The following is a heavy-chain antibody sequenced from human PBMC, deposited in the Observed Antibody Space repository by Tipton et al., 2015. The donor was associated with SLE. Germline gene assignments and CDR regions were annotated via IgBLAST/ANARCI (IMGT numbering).Heavy chain of an antibody. J-gene: IGHJ2*01. V-gene: IGHV4-61*02. CDR1: GGSISSGSYY. CDR3: ARDRGGLVFDL. CDR2: IYTSGST. D-gene: IGHD2-8*02. Sequence: TLSRTCTVSGGSISSGSYYWSWIRQPAGKGLEWIGRIYTSGSTNYNPSLKSRVTISVDTSKNQFSLKLSSVTAADTAVYYCARDRGGLVFDLWGRGTLVTVSS.